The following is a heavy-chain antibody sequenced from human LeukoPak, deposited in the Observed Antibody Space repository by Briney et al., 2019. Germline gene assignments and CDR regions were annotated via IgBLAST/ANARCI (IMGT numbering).Heavy chain of an antibody. Sequence: PSETLSLTCTVSGGSIRSYYWSWIRQPPGKGQEWIGYIYYSGSTTYNPSLDSRVTISVDTSKSQFSLKLNSVTAADPAVYYCARVGSGWSGYFDFWGQGALVTVSS. V-gene: IGHV4-59*01. CDR1: GGSIRSYY. CDR2: IYYSGST. CDR3: ARVGSGWSGYFDF. J-gene: IGHJ4*02. D-gene: IGHD3-3*01.